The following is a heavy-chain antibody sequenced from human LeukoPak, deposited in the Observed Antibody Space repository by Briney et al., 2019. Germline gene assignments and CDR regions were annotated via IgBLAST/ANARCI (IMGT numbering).Heavy chain of an antibody. J-gene: IGHJ4*02. V-gene: IGHV4-34*01. CDR3: ARGQPATIDY. Sequence: SETLPLTCAVYGGSFSGYYWSWIRQPPGKGLEWIGEINHSGSTNYNPSLKSRVTISVDTSKNQFSLKLSSVTAADTAVYYRARGQPATIDYWGQGTLVTVSS. D-gene: IGHD2-2*01. CDR2: INHSGST. CDR1: GGSFSGYY.